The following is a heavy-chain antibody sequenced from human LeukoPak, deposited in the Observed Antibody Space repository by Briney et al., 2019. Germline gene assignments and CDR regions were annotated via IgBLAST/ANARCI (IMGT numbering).Heavy chain of an antibody. CDR3: ARHSLDYYDSSGYYLTDPYGMDV. CDR1: GGSISSYY. J-gene: IGHJ6*02. D-gene: IGHD3-22*01. Sequence: SETLSLTCTVSGGSISSYYWSWIRPPPGKGLEWIGYIYYSGSTNYNPSLKSRVTISVDTSKNQFSLKLSSVTAAGTAVYYCARHSLDYYDSSGYYLTDPYGMDVWGQGTTVTVSS. CDR2: IYYSGST. V-gene: IGHV4-59*08.